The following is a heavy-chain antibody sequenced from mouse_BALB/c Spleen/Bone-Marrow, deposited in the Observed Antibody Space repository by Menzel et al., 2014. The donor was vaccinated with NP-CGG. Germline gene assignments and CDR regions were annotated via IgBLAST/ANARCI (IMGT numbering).Heavy chain of an antibody. CDR3: ARPRFAY. V-gene: IGHV1-7*01. CDR1: GYTFXSYW. Sequence: VQLQQSGAELAKPGASVKMSCKASGYTFXSYWMHWIKQRPGQGLEWIGYITPSTGYIEYNQKFKDKATLTADKSSSTAYMQLSSLTSEGSAVYYCARPRFAYWGQGTLVTVSA. J-gene: IGHJ3*01. CDR2: ITPSTGYI.